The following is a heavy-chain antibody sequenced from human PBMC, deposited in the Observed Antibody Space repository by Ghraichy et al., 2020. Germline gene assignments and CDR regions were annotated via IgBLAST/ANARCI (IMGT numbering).Heavy chain of an antibody. CDR3: ARDYLSGNYPDPVWYFDY. CDR1: GFTFNTYA. V-gene: IGHV3-30*04. J-gene: IGHJ4*02. Sequence: GGSLRLSCTASGFTFNTYAMHWVRLAPGKGLEWLAFISFGGSNTYYADSVKGRFTISRDNSKNTMYLQMNSLRSEDTAVYYCARDYLSGNYPDPVWYFDYWGQGTLVTVSS. CDR2: ISFGGSNT. D-gene: IGHD1-26*01.